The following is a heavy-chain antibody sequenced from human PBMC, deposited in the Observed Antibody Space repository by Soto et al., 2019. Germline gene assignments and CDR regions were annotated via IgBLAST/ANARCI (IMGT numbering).Heavy chain of an antibody. CDR3: ARSSLTYFEF. CDR2: ISGSGSTT. Sequence: GGSLRLSCAASGFTFSDYYMSWIRQAPGKGLEWLAYISGSGSTTYYTDSVKGRFAISRDNARTSLYLQINSLRVEDSAVYYCARSSLTYFEFWGQGTLVTVSS. J-gene: IGHJ4*02. CDR1: GFTFSDYY. V-gene: IGHV3-11*01.